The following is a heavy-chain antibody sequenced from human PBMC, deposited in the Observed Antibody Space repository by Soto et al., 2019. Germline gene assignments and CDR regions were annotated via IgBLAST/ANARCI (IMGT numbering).Heavy chain of an antibody. Sequence: GGSLRLSCAASGFTFSSYSMNWVRQAPGKGLEWVSYISSSSSTIYYADSVKGRFTISRDNAKNSLYLQMNSLRAEDTAVYYCARAQGYCSSTSCYGGTNWFDPWGQGTLVTVSS. CDR1: GFTFSSYS. V-gene: IGHV3-48*01. CDR2: ISSSSSTI. D-gene: IGHD2-2*01. CDR3: ARAQGYCSSTSCYGGTNWFDP. J-gene: IGHJ5*02.